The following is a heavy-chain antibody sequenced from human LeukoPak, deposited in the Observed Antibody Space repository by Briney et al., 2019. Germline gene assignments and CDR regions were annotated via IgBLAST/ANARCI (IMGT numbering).Heavy chain of an antibody. V-gene: IGHV1-69*01. CDR2: IIPIFGTA. CDR3: ARGRYYYDSSGYLWFDP. CDR1: GGTFSSYA. D-gene: IGHD3-22*01. J-gene: IGHJ5*02. Sequence: GVSVKVSCKASGGTFSSYAISWVRQAPGQGLEWMGGIIPIFGTANYAQKFQGRVTITADESTSTAYMELSSLRSEDTAVYYCARGRYYYDSSGYLWFDPWGQGTLVTVSS.